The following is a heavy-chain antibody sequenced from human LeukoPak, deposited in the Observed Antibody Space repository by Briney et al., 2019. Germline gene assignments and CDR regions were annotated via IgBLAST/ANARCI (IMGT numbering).Heavy chain of an antibody. CDR2: INQDGTEK. J-gene: IGHJ4*02. CDR1: ESIVSSNY. CDR3: ARDRNTDFWSGYYTNYFDY. D-gene: IGHD3-3*01. Sequence: GGSLRLSCAASESIVSSNYMSWVRQAPGKGLDWVATINQDGTEKYYVDSVKGRFTISRDNAKNSLFLQMNSLRAEDTAVYYCARDRNTDFWSGYYTNYFDYWGQGTLVTVSS. V-gene: IGHV3-7*01.